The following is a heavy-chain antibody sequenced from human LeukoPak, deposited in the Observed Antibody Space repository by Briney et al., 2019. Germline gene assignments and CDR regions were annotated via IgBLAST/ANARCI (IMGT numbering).Heavy chain of an antibody. CDR3: AKLYYYYDSSGYSDAFDI. J-gene: IGHJ3*02. V-gene: IGHV3-30*18. Sequence: PGGSLRLSCAASGFTFSSFGMHWVRQAPGKGLEWVAVISVDGSNEYYADSVKGRFTISRDNSKSTLFLQMNSLRAEDTAVYYCAKLYYYYDSSGYSDAFDIWGQGTMVTVSS. CDR2: ISVDGSNE. D-gene: IGHD3-22*01. CDR1: GFTFSSFG.